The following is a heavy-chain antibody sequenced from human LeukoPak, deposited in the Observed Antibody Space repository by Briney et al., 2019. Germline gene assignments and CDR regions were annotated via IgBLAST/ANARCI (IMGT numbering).Heavy chain of an antibody. Sequence: SETLSLTCAVYGGSFSGHYWSWIRQPPGKGLEWIGEINHSGSTNYNPSLKSRVTISVDTSKNQFSLKLSSVTAADTAVYYCATRNGSGSAYNWFDPWGQGTLVTVSS. CDR3: ATRNGSGSAYNWFDP. V-gene: IGHV4-34*01. D-gene: IGHD3-10*01. J-gene: IGHJ5*02. CDR2: INHSGST. CDR1: GGSFSGHY.